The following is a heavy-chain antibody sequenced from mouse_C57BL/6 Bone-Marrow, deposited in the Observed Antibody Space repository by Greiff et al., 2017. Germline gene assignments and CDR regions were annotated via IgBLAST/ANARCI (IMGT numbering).Heavy chain of an antibody. D-gene: IGHD1-1*01. Sequence: QVQLQQPGAELVKPGASVKMSCTASGYTFTSYWITWVKQRPGQGLEWIGDIYPGSGSTNYNEKFKSKATLTVDTSSSTAYMQLSSLTSEDSAVYYCANYYYGSSYFDYWGQGTTLTVSS. CDR3: ANYYYGSSYFDY. CDR1: GYTFTSYW. J-gene: IGHJ2*01. CDR2: IYPGSGST. V-gene: IGHV1-55*01.